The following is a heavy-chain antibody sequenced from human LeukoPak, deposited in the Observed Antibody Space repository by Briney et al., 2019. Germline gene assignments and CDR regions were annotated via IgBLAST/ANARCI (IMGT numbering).Heavy chain of an antibody. Sequence: ASVKGSCKASGYTFTGYYMHWVRQAPGQGLEWMGWINPNSGGTNYAQKFQGRVTMTRDTSISTAYMELSRLRSDDTAVYYCARDKEVPPSFDYWGQGTLVTVSS. CDR2: INPNSGGT. J-gene: IGHJ4*02. CDR1: GYTFTGYY. V-gene: IGHV1-2*02. D-gene: IGHD2-2*01. CDR3: ARDKEVPPSFDY.